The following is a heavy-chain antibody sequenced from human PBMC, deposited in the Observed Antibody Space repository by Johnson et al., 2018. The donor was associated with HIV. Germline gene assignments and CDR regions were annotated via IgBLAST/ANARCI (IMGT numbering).Heavy chain of an antibody. CDR1: GFTFSSYA. Sequence: QVQLVESGGGVVQPGRSLRLSCAASGFTFSSYAMHWVRQAPGKGLEWVAVISYDGSNKYYADSVKGRFTISRDNSKNTLYLQMNSLRAEDTAVYYCARDRGGSVGLRCAMWG. D-gene: IGHD3-10*01. CDR3: ARDRGGSVGLRCAM. CDR2: ISYDGSNK. V-gene: IGHV3-30*04. J-gene: IGHJ1*01.